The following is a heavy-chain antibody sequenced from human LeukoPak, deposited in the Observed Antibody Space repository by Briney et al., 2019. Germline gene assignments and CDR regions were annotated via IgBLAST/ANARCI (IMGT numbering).Heavy chain of an antibody. CDR3: ARTVGTHRFDY. Sequence: PSETLSLTCTVSGGSISSSDYYWGWIRQPPGERLEWIGTIYYNGNTYYNPSLQSRAIISADTSKNQFSLKVTSVTAPDTAVYYCARTVGTHRFDYWGQGILVTVSS. J-gene: IGHJ4*02. V-gene: IGHV4-39*01. CDR2: IYYNGNT. CDR1: GGSISSSDYY. D-gene: IGHD4-23*01.